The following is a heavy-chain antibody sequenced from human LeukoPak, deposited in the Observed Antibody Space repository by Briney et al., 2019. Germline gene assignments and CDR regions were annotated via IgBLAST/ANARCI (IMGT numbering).Heavy chain of an antibody. CDR2: IRSKTYGGTT. V-gene: IGHV3-49*04. J-gene: IGHJ4*02. D-gene: IGHD3-22*01. CDR1: GFTFCYFA. CDR3: TRARATYYYDSSGYM. Sequence: GGSLRLSCTASGFTFCYFAMSWVRQAPGKGLDWVGFIRSKTYGGTTEYAASVKGRFTISRDDSKSVAYLHMNNLKTEDTAVYYCTRARATYYYDSSGYMGGQGTLVTVSS.